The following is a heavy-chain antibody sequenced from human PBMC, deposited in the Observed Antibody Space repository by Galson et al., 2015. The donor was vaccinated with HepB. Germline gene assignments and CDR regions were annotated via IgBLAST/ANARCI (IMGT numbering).Heavy chain of an antibody. J-gene: IGHJ4*02. CDR2: ISSGTTTI. D-gene: IGHD4-23*01. CDR3: VFLRGNDLKPLDY. Sequence: SLRLSCAASTFIFSPYSMNWVRQAPGKGLEWVSYISSGTTTIYYADSVKGRFTISRDNAKMSLYLQMNGLRAEDTAAYYCVFLRGNDLKPLDYWGQGTLVTVSS. CDR1: TFIFSPYS. V-gene: IGHV3-48*04.